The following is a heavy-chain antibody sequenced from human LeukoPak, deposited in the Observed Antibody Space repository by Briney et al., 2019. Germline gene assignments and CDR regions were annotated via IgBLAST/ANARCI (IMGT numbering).Heavy chain of an antibody. CDR3: ARDTGHTNDLGLNYFDY. J-gene: IGHJ4*02. D-gene: IGHD1-14*01. V-gene: IGHV1-46*01. Sequence: ASVKVSCKASGYIFTDYYMHWVRQAPGQGLEWMGIINPSGGSTNYAQKFQGRVTMTRDKSTSTVYMELSSLRSDDTAVYYCARDTGHTNDLGLNYFDYWGQGTLVTVSS. CDR1: GYIFTDYY. CDR2: INPSGGST.